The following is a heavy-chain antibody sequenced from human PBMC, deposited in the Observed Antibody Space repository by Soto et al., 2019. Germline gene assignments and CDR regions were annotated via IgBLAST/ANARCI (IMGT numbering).Heavy chain of an antibody. D-gene: IGHD3-10*01. J-gene: IGHJ4*02. V-gene: IGHV4-39*01. Sequence: QLQLQESGPGLVKPSETLSLTCTVSGGSISSGSYYWGWIRQPPGKGLEWIGSIFYSGTNYYNPSHTRRVTISVDTSKNQFSLRLSSVTAADTAVYYCARHLRPDGSGTYYNVGFDYWGQGTLVTVSS. CDR2: IFYSGTN. CDR3: ARHLRPDGSGTYYNVGFDY. CDR1: GGSISSGSYY.